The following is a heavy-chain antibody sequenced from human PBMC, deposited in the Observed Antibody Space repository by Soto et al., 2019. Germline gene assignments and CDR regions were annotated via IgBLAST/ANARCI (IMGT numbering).Heavy chain of an antibody. CDR2: INAGNGNT. Sequence: ASVKVSCKASGYTFTSYAMHWVRQAPGQRLEWMGWINAGNGNTKYSQKFQGRVTITRDTSASTAYMELSSLRSEDTAVYYCARFMITFGGASDYYYGMDVWGQGTTVTVSS. CDR3: ARFMITFGGASDYYYGMDV. V-gene: IGHV1-3*01. CDR1: GYTFTSYA. D-gene: IGHD3-16*01. J-gene: IGHJ6*02.